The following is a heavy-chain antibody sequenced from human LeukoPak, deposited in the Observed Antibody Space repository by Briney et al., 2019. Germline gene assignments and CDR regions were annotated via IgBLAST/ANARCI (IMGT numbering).Heavy chain of an antibody. Sequence: PGGSLRLSCAASGFTFSSYGIHWVRQAPGKRLEWVALISNDGDNKYYAESAKGRFTISRDDSKNTLYLQMHTLRLEDTAFYYCARDVGGDLDCWGQGTLVTVSS. J-gene: IGHJ4*02. V-gene: IGHV3-30*03. CDR3: ARDVGGDLDC. D-gene: IGHD3-16*01. CDR1: GFTFSSYG. CDR2: ISNDGDNK.